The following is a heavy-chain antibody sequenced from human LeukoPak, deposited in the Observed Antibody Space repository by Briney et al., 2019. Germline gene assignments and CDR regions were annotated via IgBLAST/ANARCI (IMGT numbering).Heavy chain of an antibody. V-gene: IGHV3-30*02. D-gene: IGHD6-13*01. J-gene: IGHJ4*02. CDR3: AKVRWQQLVDFDY. Sequence: GGSLRLSCTASGFTLSSYGMHWVRQAPGKGLEWVTVIWHDGSNKYYGDSVKGRFTISRDNSKNTLYLQMNSLRAEDTAVYHCAKVRWQQLVDFDYWGQGTLVTVSS. CDR1: GFTLSSYG. CDR2: IWHDGSNK.